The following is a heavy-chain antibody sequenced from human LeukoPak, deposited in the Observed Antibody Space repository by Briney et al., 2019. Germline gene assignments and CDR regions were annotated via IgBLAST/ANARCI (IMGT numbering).Heavy chain of an antibody. Sequence: SETLSLTCTVSGGSISSGGYYWSWIRQHPGKGLEWIGYIYYSGSTYYNPSLKSRVTISVDTSKNQFSPKLSSVTAADTAVYYCAREVRGAHDYWGQGTLVTVSS. CDR1: GGSISSGGYY. CDR3: AREVRGAHDY. V-gene: IGHV4-31*03. J-gene: IGHJ4*02. CDR2: IYYSGST. D-gene: IGHD3-10*01.